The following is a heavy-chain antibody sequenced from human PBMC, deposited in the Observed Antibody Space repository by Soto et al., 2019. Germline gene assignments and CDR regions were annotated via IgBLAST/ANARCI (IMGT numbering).Heavy chain of an antibody. CDR2: INHSGST. V-gene: IGHV4-34*01. J-gene: IGHJ4*02. CDR3: ARDLRH. Sequence: SETLSLTCAVYGGSFSGYYWSWIRQPPGKGLEWIGEINHSGSTNYNPSLKSRVTISVDTSKNQFSLKLSSVTAADTAVYYCARDLRHWGQGTLVTVSS. CDR1: GGSFSGYY. D-gene: IGHD4-17*01.